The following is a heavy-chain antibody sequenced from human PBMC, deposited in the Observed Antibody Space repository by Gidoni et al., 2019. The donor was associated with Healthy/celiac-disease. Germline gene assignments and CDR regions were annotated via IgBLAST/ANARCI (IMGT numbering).Heavy chain of an antibody. J-gene: IGHJ4*02. V-gene: IGHV5-51*01. CDR1: GYSFTSYW. Sequence: EVQLVPSGAEAKKPGESLMISCKGSGYSFTSYWIGWVRQMPGKGLEWMGIIYPVDSDTRYGPSLQDQVTNSADKTISTAYLQWSSMNASDTDMYYCARGISEYCSGGSCTYFDYCGQGTLVTVSS. CDR3: ARGISEYCSGGSCTYFDY. CDR2: IYPVDSDT. D-gene: IGHD2-15*01.